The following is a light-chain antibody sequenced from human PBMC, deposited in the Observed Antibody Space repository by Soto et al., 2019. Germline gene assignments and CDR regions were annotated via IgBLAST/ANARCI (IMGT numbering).Light chain of an antibody. CDR3: SSYTSSSTPLYV. J-gene: IGLJ1*01. Sequence: QSVLTQPASVSGSPGQSITISCTGNSSEVGGYNYVSWYQQHPGKAPKLMIYDVSNRPSGVSNRFSGSKSGNTASLTISGLQAEDEADYYCSSYTSSSTPLYVFGTGTKVTVL. CDR1: SSEVGGYNY. V-gene: IGLV2-14*01. CDR2: DVS.